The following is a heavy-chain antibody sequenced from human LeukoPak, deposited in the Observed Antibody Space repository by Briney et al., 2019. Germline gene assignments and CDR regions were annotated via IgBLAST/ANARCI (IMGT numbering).Heavy chain of an antibody. V-gene: IGHV1-18*01. J-gene: IGHJ4*02. CDR3: ASASLLWFGEATSFDY. Sequence: GASVKVSCXASGYTFTSYGISWVRQAPGQGLEWMGWISAYNGNANYAQKLQGRVTMTTDTSTSTAYMELRSLRSDDTAVYYCASASLLWFGEATSFDYWGQGTLVTVSS. CDR2: ISAYNGNA. CDR1: GYTFTSYG. D-gene: IGHD3-10*01.